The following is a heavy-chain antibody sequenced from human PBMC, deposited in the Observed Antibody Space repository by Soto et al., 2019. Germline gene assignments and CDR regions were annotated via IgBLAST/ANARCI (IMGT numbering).Heavy chain of an antibody. V-gene: IGHV3-64*01. D-gene: IGHD3-10*01. J-gene: IGHJ3*02. CDR1: GFTFSSYA. Sequence: GGSLRLSCAASGFTFSSYAMHWVRQAPGKGLEYVSAISSNGGSTYYANSVKGRFTISRDNSKNTLYLQMGSLRAEDMAVYYCATKSGMYAGDDAFDIWGQGTMVTVSS. CDR3: ATKSGMYAGDDAFDI. CDR2: ISSNGGST.